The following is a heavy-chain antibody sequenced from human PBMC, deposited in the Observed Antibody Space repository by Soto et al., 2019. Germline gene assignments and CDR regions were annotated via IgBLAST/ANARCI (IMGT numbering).Heavy chain of an antibody. CDR2: IWYGGSNK. Sequence: QVQLVESGGGVVQPGRSLRLSCEASGFTFSSYAMHWVRQAPGKGLEWVAVIWYGGSNKYYADSVKGRFTISRDNFKNTLYLQMNSLRAEDTSVYHCARGGYGDSSGHYSTSYYFDYWGQGTLVTVSS. CDR1: GFTFSSYA. D-gene: IGHD3-22*01. V-gene: IGHV3-33*01. J-gene: IGHJ4*02. CDR3: ARGGYGDSSGHYSTSYYFDY.